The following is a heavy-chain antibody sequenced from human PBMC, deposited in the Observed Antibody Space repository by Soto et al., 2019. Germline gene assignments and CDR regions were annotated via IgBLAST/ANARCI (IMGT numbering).Heavy chain of an antibody. CDR2: INDDGSST. Sequence: EMQLVESGGGLVQPGGSRRLSCAASGFTFSNYWMHWVRQAPGKGLVLVSRINDDGSSTNYADSVKGRFTVSRDNAKNTLYLQMDSLRAEDTAVYHCARGIGYSAQDYWGQGTLVTVSS. V-gene: IGHV3-74*01. D-gene: IGHD2-15*01. J-gene: IGHJ4*02. CDR3: ARGIGYSAQDY. CDR1: GFTFSNYW.